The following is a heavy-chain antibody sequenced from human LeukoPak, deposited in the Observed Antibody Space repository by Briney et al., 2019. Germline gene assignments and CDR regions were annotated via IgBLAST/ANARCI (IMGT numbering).Heavy chain of an antibody. D-gene: IGHD5-24*01. CDR2: ISPDDKST. CDR1: GFTFRRFW. J-gene: IGHJ3*02. V-gene: IGHV3-74*01. CDR3: VTIAETSFDAFDI. Sequence: GGSLRLSCAASGFTFRRFWLHWVRQPPGKGLEWVSRISPDDKSTSYADSVKGRFTISSDNAQNTLHLQMNSLRAEDTAVYYCVTIAETSFDAFDIWGQGTMVTVSS.